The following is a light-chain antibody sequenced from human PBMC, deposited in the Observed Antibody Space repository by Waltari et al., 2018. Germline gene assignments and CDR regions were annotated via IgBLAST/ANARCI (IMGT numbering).Light chain of an antibody. J-gene: IGKJ1*01. V-gene: IGKV3-15*01. CDR2: DAS. CDR3: QQYSNWPPWT. Sequence: EVVMTQSPVTLSVSPGERATLSCRASQSVSNNLAWYQHKPGQAPRLVMYDASTRASGRPARFSGTGSGREFTLTINSLQSEDVAIYYCQQYSNWPPWTFGQGTTVEIK. CDR1: QSVSNN.